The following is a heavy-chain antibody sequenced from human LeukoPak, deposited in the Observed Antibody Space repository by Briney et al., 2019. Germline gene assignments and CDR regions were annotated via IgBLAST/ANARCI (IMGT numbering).Heavy chain of an antibody. Sequence: SVKVSCKASGGTFSSYAISWVRQAPGQGLEWMGGIIPIFGTAKYAQKFQGRVTITADVSTSTAYMELSSLRSEDTAVYYCARGWDSSGQMPFLYWGQGTLVTVSS. CDR1: GGTFSSYA. J-gene: IGHJ4*02. CDR3: ARGWDSSGQMPFLY. CDR2: IIPIFGTA. V-gene: IGHV1-69*13. D-gene: IGHD3-22*01.